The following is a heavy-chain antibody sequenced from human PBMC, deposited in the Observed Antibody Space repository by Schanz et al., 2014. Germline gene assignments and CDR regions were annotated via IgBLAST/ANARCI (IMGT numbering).Heavy chain of an antibody. Sequence: EVQVVESGGGFVQPGGSLRLSCAASGFTFYNYAMTWVRQAPGKGLEWVSAISSTGGSTYYADSVKGRFTISRDNSKNTLYLQMNSLRAEDTAVYYCARPIYDLWSGSFDYWGQGTLVTVSS. CDR2: ISSTGGST. CDR3: ARPIYDLWSGSFDY. V-gene: IGHV3-23*04. CDR1: GFTFYNYA. D-gene: IGHD3-3*01. J-gene: IGHJ4*02.